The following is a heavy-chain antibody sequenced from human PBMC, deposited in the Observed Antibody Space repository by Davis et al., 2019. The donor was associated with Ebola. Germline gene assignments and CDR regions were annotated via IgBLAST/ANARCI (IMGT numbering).Heavy chain of an antibody. Sequence: GGSLRLSCAASGFTFSSYAISWVRQAPGQGLEWMGGIIPIFGTANYAQKFQGRVTITADKSTSTAYMELSSLRSEDTAVYYCAREKTGTQFYGMDVWGQGTTVTVSS. D-gene: IGHD1-7*01. CDR2: IIPIFGTA. J-gene: IGHJ6*02. V-gene: IGHV1-69*06. CDR1: GFTFSSYA. CDR3: AREKTGTQFYGMDV.